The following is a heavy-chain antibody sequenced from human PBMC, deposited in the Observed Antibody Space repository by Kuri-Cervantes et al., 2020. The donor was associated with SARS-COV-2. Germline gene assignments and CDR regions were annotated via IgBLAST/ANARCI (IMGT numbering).Heavy chain of an antibody. CDR1: GYSISSGYY. Sequence: TLSLTCAVSGYSISSGYYWSWIRQPPGKGLEWIGYIYYSGSTNYNPSLKSRVTISVDTSKNQFSLKLSSVTAADTAVYYCARGMVYAIFDYWGQGTLVTVSS. CDR2: IYYSGST. J-gene: IGHJ4*02. D-gene: IGHD2-8*01. CDR3: ARGMVYAIFDY. V-gene: IGHV4-38-2*01.